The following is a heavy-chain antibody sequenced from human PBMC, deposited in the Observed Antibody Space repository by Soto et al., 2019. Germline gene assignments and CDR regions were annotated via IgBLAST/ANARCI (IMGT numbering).Heavy chain of an antibody. V-gene: IGHV3-66*01. CDR3: ARASRQLVDSYYYYYYMDV. CDR2: IYSGGST. J-gene: IGHJ6*03. D-gene: IGHD6-6*01. Sequence: EVQLVESGGGLVQPGGSLRLSCAASGFTVSSNYMSWVRQAPGKGLEWVSVIYSGGSTYYADSVKGRFTISRDNSKNTLYLQMNSLRAEDTVVYYSARASRQLVDSYYYYYYMDVWGKGTTVTVSS. CDR1: GFTVSSNY.